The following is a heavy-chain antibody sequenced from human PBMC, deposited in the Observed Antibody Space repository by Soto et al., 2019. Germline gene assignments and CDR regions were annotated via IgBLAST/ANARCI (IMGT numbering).Heavy chain of an antibody. V-gene: IGHV1-2*02. D-gene: IGHD3-22*01. CDR3: ASSEYESSGNYYVGADS. J-gene: IGHJ4*02. Sequence: QVQLVQSWAEVKEPGASVKVSCKASGYTFTGYYIHWVRQAPGQGLEWMGWINPNSGGRNYAQKFQGRVTMTRDTSISTTYMELISLRSDDTAVYYCASSEYESSGNYYVGADSWGQGTLVTVSS. CDR2: INPNSGGR. CDR1: GYTFTGYY.